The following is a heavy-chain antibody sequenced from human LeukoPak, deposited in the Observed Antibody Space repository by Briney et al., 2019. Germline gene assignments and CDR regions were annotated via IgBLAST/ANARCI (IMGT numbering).Heavy chain of an antibody. CDR2: INPNSGST. D-gene: IGHD2-2*01. CDR3: ARLVGCGSTNCYSPDNGFDP. J-gene: IGHJ5*02. CDR1: GYPFTSYD. Sequence: ASVKVSCKASGYPFTSYDINWVRQATGQGLEWMGWINPNSGSTDSAQKFQGRVTMTANTSISTAYMELNNLRSEDTAVYYCARLVGCGSTNCYSPDNGFDPWGQGTLVTVSS. V-gene: IGHV1-8*02.